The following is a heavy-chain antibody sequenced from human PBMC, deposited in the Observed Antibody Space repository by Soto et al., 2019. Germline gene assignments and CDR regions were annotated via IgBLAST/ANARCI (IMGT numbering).Heavy chain of an antibody. D-gene: IGHD6-6*01. J-gene: IGHJ4*02. V-gene: IGHV3-23*01. CDR1: GFTFRNYV. Sequence: PGGSLRLSCAASGFTFRNYVMSWVRQAPGKGLEWVSAIGGDSVYTYYAESVKGRFTVSRDNSKNTLYLQINSLRAEDTAFFYCAKGSASARPYYFDYWGQGTLVTVSS. CDR2: IGGDSVYT. CDR3: AKGSASARPYYFDY.